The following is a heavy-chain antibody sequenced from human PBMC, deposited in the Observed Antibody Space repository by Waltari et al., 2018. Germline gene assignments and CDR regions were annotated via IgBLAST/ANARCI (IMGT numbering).Heavy chain of an antibody. Sequence: EVQLVESGGGLVQPGGSLRLSCAASGFTFSSYDMHWVRQATGKGLEWVSAIGTAGDTYYPGSVKGRFTISRENAKNSLYLQMNSLRAGDTAVYYCARDKFGVGYDYWGQGILVTVSS. CDR2: IGTAGDT. CDR1: GFTFSSYD. CDR3: ARDKFGVGYDY. J-gene: IGHJ4*02. D-gene: IGHD3-3*01. V-gene: IGHV3-13*01.